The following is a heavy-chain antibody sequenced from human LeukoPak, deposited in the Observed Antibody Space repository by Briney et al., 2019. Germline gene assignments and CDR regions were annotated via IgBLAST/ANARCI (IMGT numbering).Heavy chain of an antibody. CDR2: INPNSGGT. V-gene: IGHV1-2*02. J-gene: IGHJ3*02. D-gene: IGHD3-22*01. CDR1: GYTFSGYY. CDR3: ARDTTYYYDSSGYPYDAFDI. Sequence: ASVKVFCKASGYTFSGYYMHWVRQAPGQGLEWMGWINPNSGGTSYAQKFQGRVTMTRDTSISTAYMELSRLRSDDTAVYYCARDTTYYYDSSGYPYDAFDIWGQGTMVTVSS.